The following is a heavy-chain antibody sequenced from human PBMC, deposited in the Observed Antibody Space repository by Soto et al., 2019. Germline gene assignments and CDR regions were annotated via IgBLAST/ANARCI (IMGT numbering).Heavy chain of an antibody. CDR1: GFSLSTSGVN. J-gene: IGHJ4*02. CDR3: AHRRNSGSDFDY. Sequence: QITLEESGPTLVKPTQTLTLTCTFSGFSLSTSGVNVGWIRQPPGKALEWLALIYWDDDKRYSPSLKSRLTIXKXTSKNQVVLTMTNMDPVDTATYYCAHRRNSGSDFDYWGQGTLVTVSS. V-gene: IGHV2-5*02. CDR2: IYWDDDK. D-gene: IGHD3-10*01.